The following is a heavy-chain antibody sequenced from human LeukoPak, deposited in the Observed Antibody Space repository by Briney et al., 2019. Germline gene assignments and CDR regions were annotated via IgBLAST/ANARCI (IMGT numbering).Heavy chain of an antibody. CDR3: ARDGYDSYGMDV. Sequence: PSETLSLTCTVPGGSISSSSYYWSWIRQHPGKGLEWIGYIYYSGSTYYNPSLKSRVTISVDTSKNQFSLKLSSVTAADTAVYYCARDGYDSYGMDVWGQGTTVTVSS. D-gene: IGHD5-12*01. CDR1: GGSISSSSYY. V-gene: IGHV4-31*03. CDR2: IYYSGST. J-gene: IGHJ6*02.